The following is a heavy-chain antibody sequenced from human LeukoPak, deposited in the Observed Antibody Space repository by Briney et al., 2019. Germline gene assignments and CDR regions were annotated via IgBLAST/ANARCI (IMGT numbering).Heavy chain of an antibody. D-gene: IGHD6-13*01. CDR3: AREGGRGSSNLDYFDY. CDR2: IRYDGSNK. J-gene: IGHJ4*02. V-gene: IGHV3-30*02. CDR1: GFTFSSYG. Sequence: PGGSLRLSCAASGFTFSSYGMHWVRQAPGKGLEWVAFIRYDGSNKYYADSVKGRFTISRDNSKNTLYLQMNSLRAEDTAVYYCAREGGRGSSNLDYFDYWGRGVLVTVSS.